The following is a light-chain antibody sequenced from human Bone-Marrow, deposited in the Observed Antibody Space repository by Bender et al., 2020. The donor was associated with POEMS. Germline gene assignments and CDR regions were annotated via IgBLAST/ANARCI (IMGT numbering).Light chain of an antibody. CDR2: EVR. CDR3: TSKTGDNNLV. CDR1: SSDVGGYDY. V-gene: IGLV2-14*01. Sequence: QSALTQPASVSESPGQSITISCTGTSSDVGGYDYVSWYQQHPGKAPKLLIYEVRKRPSGVSNRFSGSKSDNTASLTVSGLQADDEADYYCTSKTGDNNLVFGGGIKLTVL. J-gene: IGLJ2*01.